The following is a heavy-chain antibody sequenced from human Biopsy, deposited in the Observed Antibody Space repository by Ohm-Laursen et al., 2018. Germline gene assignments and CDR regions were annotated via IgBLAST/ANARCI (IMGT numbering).Heavy chain of an antibody. CDR3: SRSPRGSFWSGSYKRGLWFDP. D-gene: IGHD3-3*01. Sequence: VTLSLTCSVSGGSIISYYWTWIRQPPGKGLEWIGHVPNGGINNYNPSLKSRVTISKDTSKNQISLQVNSLTAADTAVYYWSRSPRGSFWSGSYKRGLWFDPWGQGTLVIVSS. CDR2: VPNGGIN. V-gene: IGHV4-59*01. CDR1: GGSIISYY. J-gene: IGHJ5*02.